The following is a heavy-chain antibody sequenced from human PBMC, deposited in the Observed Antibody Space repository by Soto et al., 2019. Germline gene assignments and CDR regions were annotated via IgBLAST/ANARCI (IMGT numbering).Heavy chain of an antibody. D-gene: IGHD1-26*01. CDR2: ITSSSSYI. Sequence: PGGSLRLSCVASEFTFSSYIMNWVRQAPGKGLEWVSSITSSSSYIYYADSVKGRFTISRDNAKNSLYLQMNSLRVEDTAVYYCAREWATSRYYYGMDVWGQGTTVTVSS. V-gene: IGHV3-21*01. CDR3: AREWATSRYYYGMDV. CDR1: EFTFSSYI. J-gene: IGHJ6*02.